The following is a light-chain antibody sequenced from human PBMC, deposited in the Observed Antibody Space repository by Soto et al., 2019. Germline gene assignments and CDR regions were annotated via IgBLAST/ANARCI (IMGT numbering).Light chain of an antibody. J-gene: IGLJ2*01. CDR2: EGS. CDR1: SSDVGNYNL. V-gene: IGLV2-23*01. CDR3: CSYAGSSTSVV. Sequence: QSALTQPASVSGSPGQSITISCTGTSSDVGNYNLVSWYQHHPGKAPKLMIYEGSQRPSGVSNRFSGSKSGNTASLTISGLQAEDEADYYCCSYAGSSTSVVFGGGTKVTVL.